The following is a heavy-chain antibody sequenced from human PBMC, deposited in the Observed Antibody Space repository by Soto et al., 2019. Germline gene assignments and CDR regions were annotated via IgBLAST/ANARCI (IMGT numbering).Heavy chain of an antibody. D-gene: IGHD6-19*01. CDR3: ARAAYSSGWFWFDP. CDR2: IYSGGDT. Sequence: GGSLRLSCAASGFTVRSKYMTWVRQAPGKGLEWVSIIYSGGDTYYADSVKGRFTISRDNSKNTLYLQMNSLTAEDTAVYYCARAAYSSGWFWFDPWGQGTLVTVSS. J-gene: IGHJ5*02. CDR1: GFTVRSKY. V-gene: IGHV3-66*01.